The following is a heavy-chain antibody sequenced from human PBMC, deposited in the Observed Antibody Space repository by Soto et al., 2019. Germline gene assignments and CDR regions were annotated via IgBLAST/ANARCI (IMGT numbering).Heavy chain of an antibody. Sequence: EVQLVESGGGLVQPGGSLKLSCAASGFTFSGSTMHWVRQASGKGLELVGRIRSKANSYATAYAASVKGRFTISRDDSKNTAYLQMNSLKTEDTAVYSCTLNWGYLDGMDVWGQGTTVTVSS. D-gene: IGHD7-27*01. CDR3: TLNWGYLDGMDV. CDR2: IRSKANSYAT. J-gene: IGHJ6*02. V-gene: IGHV3-73*02. CDR1: GFTFSGST.